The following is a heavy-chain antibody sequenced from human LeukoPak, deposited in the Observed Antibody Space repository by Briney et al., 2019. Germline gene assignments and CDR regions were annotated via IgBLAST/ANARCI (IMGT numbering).Heavy chain of an antibody. V-gene: IGHV3-48*03. CDR1: GFTFSSYE. D-gene: IGHD6-19*01. J-gene: IGHJ4*02. CDR2: ISGSGSNV. CDR3: ARDSSGWYYFDC. Sequence: SGGSLRLSCAASGFTFSSYEMNWVRQAPGKGLEWVSYISGSGSNVYYADSVKGRFTISRDNAKNSLYLQMNSLRAEDTAVYYCARDSSGWYYFDCWGQGTLVTVSS.